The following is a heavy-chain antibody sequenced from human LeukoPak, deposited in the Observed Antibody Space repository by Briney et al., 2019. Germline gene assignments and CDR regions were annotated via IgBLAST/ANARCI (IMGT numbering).Heavy chain of an antibody. CDR2: VYYSGST. CDR1: GGSISSYY. CDR3: ASGNYYVSSEAGAFDI. V-gene: IGHV4-59*01. D-gene: IGHD3-22*01. Sequence: SETLSLTCTVSGGSISSYYWSWIRQPPGKGLEWIGYVYYSGSTNYNPSLKSRVTISVDTSKNQFSLKLSSVTAADTAVYYCASGNYYVSSEAGAFDIWGQGTMVTVSS. J-gene: IGHJ3*02.